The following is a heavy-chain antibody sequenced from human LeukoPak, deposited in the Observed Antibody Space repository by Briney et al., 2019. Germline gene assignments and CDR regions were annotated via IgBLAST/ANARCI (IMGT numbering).Heavy chain of an antibody. J-gene: IGHJ4*02. CDR3: ARAQTEWFFDY. CDR2: IDPTDSDT. D-gene: IGHD3-3*01. V-gene: IGHV5-51*01. CDR1: GYNFPSFW. Sequence: GESLKISCKGFGYNFPSFWIAWVRQMPGKGLEYMGAIDPTDSDTRYSPSFQGQVTISADKSISTAYLQRSSLKASDTAMYYCARAQTEWFFDYWGQGTLVTVSS.